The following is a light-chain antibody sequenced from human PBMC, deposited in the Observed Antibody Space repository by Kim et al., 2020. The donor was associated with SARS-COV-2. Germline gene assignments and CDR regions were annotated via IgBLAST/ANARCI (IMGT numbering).Light chain of an antibody. CDR3: QQYGTSPNT. Sequence: EIVLTQSPGTLSSSPGERATLSCRASQSVSSSYLAWYQQKPGQAPRLLIYGASRRATGIPDRFSGSGSGTDFTLTINRLEPEDSAAYYCQQYGTSPNTFGGGTKVDIK. V-gene: IGKV3-20*01. CDR2: GAS. CDR1: QSVSSSY. J-gene: IGKJ4*01.